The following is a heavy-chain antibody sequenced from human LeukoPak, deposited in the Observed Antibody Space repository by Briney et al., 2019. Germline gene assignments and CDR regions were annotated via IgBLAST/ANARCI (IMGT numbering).Heavy chain of an antibody. V-gene: IGHV1-2*04. CDR1: GGTFSSYA. CDR3: ARAYGSGSLPHGSWDY. Sequence: PGSSVKVSCKASGGTFSSYAISWVRQAPGQGLEWMGWINPNSGGTNYAQKFQGWVTMTRDTSISTAYMELSRLRSDDTAVYYCARAYGSGSLPHGSWDYWGQGTLVTVSS. CDR2: INPNSGGT. J-gene: IGHJ4*02. D-gene: IGHD3-10*01.